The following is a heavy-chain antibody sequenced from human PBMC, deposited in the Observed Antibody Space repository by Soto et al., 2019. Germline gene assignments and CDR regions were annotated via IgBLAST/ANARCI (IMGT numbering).Heavy chain of an antibody. CDR2: ISGSGGST. D-gene: IGHD2-2*01. V-gene: IGHV3-23*01. CDR1: GFTFSSYA. CDR3: ATQVVPAAMVYYYGMDV. Sequence: PGGSLRLSCAASGFTFSSYAMSWVRQAPGKGLEWVSAISGSGGSTYYADSVKGRFTISRDNSKNTLYLQMNSLRAEETAVYYCATQVVPAAMVYYYGMDVWGQGTTVTVSS. J-gene: IGHJ6*02.